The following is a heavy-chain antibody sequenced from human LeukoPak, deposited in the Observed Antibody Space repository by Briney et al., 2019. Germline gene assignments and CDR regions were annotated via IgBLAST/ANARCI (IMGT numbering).Heavy chain of an antibody. V-gene: IGHV5-51*01. CDR1: GYSFTSYW. CDR2: IYPGDSDT. D-gene: IGHD6-13*01. CDR3: ATFPEIPPGIAAAGNWGFDP. J-gene: IGHJ5*02. Sequence: GESLKISCKGSGYSFTSYWIGWVRQMPGKGLEWMGIIYPGDSDTRYSPSFQGQVTISADKSISTAYLQWSSLKASDTAMYYCATFPEIPPGIAAAGNWGFDPWGQGTLVTVSS.